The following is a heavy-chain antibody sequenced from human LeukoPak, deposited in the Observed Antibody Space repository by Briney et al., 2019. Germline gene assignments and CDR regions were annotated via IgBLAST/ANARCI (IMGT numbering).Heavy chain of an antibody. CDR3: ARLRVPNGGMGV. D-gene: IGHD2-2*01. CDR1: GGSFSGYY. CDR2: INHSGST. J-gene: IGHJ6*03. V-gene: IGHV4-34*01. Sequence: SETLSLTCAVYGGSFSGYYWSWIRQPPGKGLEWIGEINHSGSTNYNPSLKSRVTISVDTSKNQLSLKLSSVTAADTAVYYCARLRVPNGGMGVWGKGTTVTVSS.